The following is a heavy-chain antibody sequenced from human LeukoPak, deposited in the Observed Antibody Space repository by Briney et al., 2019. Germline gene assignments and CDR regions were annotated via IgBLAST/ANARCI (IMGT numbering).Heavy chain of an antibody. J-gene: IGHJ4*02. CDR2: ISAYNGNT. Sequence: GASVKVSCKASGYTFTSYGISWVRQAPGQGLEWMGWISAYNGNTNYAQKLQGRVTMTTDTSTSTAYMELRSLRSDDTAVYYCARDSITIFGVAGGYFDYWGQGTLVTVSS. CDR1: GYTFTSYG. D-gene: IGHD3-3*01. CDR3: ARDSITIFGVAGGYFDY. V-gene: IGHV1-18*01.